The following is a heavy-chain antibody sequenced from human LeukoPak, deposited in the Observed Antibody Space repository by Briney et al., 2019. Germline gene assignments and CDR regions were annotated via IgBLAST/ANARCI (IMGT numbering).Heavy chain of an antibody. Sequence: SETLSLTCTVSGGSISSGDYCWSWIRQPPGKGLEWIGYIYYSGSTYYNPSLKSRVTISVDTSKNQFSLKLSSVTAADTAVYYCARAQDAGGSVDYWGQGTLVTVSS. V-gene: IGHV4-30-4*01. D-gene: IGHD2-15*01. CDR2: IYYSGST. CDR3: ARAQDAGGSVDY. CDR1: GGSISSGDYC. J-gene: IGHJ4*02.